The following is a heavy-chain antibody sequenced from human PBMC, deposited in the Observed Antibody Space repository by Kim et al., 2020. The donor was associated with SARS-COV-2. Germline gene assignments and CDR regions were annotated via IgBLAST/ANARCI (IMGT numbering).Heavy chain of an antibody. D-gene: IGHD3-16*01. CDR3: ARGGFYTSFDY. Sequence: TNYADSVRGLFTSSRDNANNSLYLQLNSRSPEDTAVYYCARGGFYTSFDYWGQGTLVTVSS. J-gene: IGHJ4*02. V-gene: IGHV3-11*06. CDR2: T.